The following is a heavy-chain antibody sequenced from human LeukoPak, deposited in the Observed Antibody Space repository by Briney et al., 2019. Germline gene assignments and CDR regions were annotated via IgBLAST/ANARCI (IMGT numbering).Heavy chain of an antibody. J-gene: IGHJ5*02. CDR1: GFTFSTYA. V-gene: IGHV3-23*01. CDR2: MSGNGVST. CDR3: AKGFTSQNGNWFDP. Sequence: PGGSLRLSCAASGFTFSTYAMTWVRQAPGKGLEWVSTMSGNGVSTFYTDSVRGRFIISRDNAKNTLSLQMHSLTADDTAIYYCAKGFTSQNGNWFDPWGQGTPVTVSS.